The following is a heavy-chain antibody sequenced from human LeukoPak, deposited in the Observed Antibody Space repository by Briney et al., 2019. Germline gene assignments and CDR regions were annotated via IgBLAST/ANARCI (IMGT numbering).Heavy chain of an antibody. D-gene: IGHD1-14*01. CDR1: GGSFSGYY. V-gene: IGHV4-34*01. J-gene: IGHJ4*02. Sequence: SETLSLTCAVYGGSFSGYYWSWIRQPPGKGLEWIGEINHSGSTNYNPSFKSRVTISVDTSKNQFSLKLSSVTAADTAVYYCARGTGGLFDYWGQGTLVTVSS. CDR3: ARGTGGLFDY. CDR2: INHSGST.